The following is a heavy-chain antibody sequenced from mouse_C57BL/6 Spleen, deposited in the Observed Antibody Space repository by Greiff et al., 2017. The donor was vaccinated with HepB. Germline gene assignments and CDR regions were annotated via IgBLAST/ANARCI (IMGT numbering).Heavy chain of an antibody. J-gene: IGHJ1*03. CDR3: TTHYYGSSYWYFDV. CDR2: IDPEDGDT. Sequence: EVQRVESGAELVRPGASVKLFCTASGFNIQDYFMHWVKQRPEQGLEWVGRIDPEDGDTEYAPKFQGKATMTADTSSNTAYLQLSSLTSEDTAVYYCTTHYYGSSYWYFDVWGTGTTVTVSS. V-gene: IGHV14-1*01. CDR1: GFNIQDYF. D-gene: IGHD1-1*01.